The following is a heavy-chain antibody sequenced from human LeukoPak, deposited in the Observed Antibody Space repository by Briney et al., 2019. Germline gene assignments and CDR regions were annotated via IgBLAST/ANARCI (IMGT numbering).Heavy chain of an antibody. V-gene: IGHV3-30*18. J-gene: IGHJ4*02. D-gene: IGHD5-18*01. CDR3: AKDRYSYGPPTLFDY. CDR1: GFTFSSYG. CDR2: ISYDGSNK. Sequence: PGGSLRLSCAASGFTFSSYGMHWVRQAPGKGLEWVVVISYDGSNKYYADSVKGRFTISRDNSKNTLYLQMNSLRAEDTAVYYCAKDRYSYGPPTLFDYWGQGTLVTVSS.